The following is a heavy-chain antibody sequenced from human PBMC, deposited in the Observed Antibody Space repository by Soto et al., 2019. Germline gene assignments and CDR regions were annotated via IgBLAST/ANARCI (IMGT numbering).Heavy chain of an antibody. CDR1: GFTFGDYA. V-gene: IGHV3-49*03. J-gene: IGHJ4*02. Sequence: GGSLRLSCTASGFTFGDYAMSWFRQAPGKGLEWVGFIRSKAYGGTTEYAASVKGRFTISRDDYKSIAYLQMNSLKTEDTAVYYCTRDKSHYDFWSGYDYWGQGTLVTVSS. CDR2: IRSKAYGGTT. D-gene: IGHD3-3*01. CDR3: TRDKSHYDFWSGYDY.